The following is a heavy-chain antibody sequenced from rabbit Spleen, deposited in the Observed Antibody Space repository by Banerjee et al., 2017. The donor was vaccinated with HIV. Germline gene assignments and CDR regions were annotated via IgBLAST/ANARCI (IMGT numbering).Heavy chain of an antibody. D-gene: IGHD1-1*01. CDR1: GFSFSSGYD. CDR3: ARDNGSGDYIDVYIDL. V-gene: IGHV1S45*01. J-gene: IGHJ4*01. Sequence: QEQLEESGGGLVKPEGSLTLTCTASGFSFSSGYDMCWVRQAPGKGLEWIGCIYTGNGKTYNACCAKCRFPISNTSTTTVTLQMTRLTAADAATYFCARDNGSGDYIDVYIDLWGQGTLVTVS. CDR2: IYTGNGKT.